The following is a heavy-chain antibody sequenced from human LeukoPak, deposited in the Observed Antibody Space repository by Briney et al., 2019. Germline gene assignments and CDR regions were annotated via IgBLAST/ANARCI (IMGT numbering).Heavy chain of an antibody. D-gene: IGHD5-24*01. CDR3: AKSGYNRFDY. V-gene: IGHV3-23*01. Sequence: GGTLRLSCAASGFTFSNYGMTWVRQAPGKGLEWVSAISGSGGSTYYADSVKGRFTISRDNSKNTLYLQMNSLRAEDTAVYFCAKSGYNRFDYWGQGTLVTVSS. CDR1: GFTFSNYG. CDR2: ISGSGGST. J-gene: IGHJ4*02.